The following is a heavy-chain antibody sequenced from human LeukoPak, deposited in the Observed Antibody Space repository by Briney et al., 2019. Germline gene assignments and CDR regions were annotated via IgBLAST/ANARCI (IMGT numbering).Heavy chain of an antibody. J-gene: IGHJ6*02. V-gene: IGHV1-18*01. D-gene: IGHD2-2*02. CDR2: ISAHNGNT. CDR3: ARPSFHCSSTSCYTGYGMDV. CDR1: GYTFTSYG. Sequence: ASVKVSCKASGYTFTSYGISWVRQAPGQGLEWMGWISAHNGNTNYAQKLQGRVTMTTDTSTSTAYMELRSLRSDDTAVYYCARPSFHCSSTSCYTGYGMDVWGQGTTVTVSS.